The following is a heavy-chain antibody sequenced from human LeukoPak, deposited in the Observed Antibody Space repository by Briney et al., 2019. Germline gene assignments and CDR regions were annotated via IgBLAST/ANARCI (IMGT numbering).Heavy chain of an antibody. J-gene: IGHJ4*02. Sequence: PGGSLRLSCAASGFTFSSYEMNWVRQAPGKGLELVAYISSSGSTIYYADSVKGRFTISRDNAKNSLYLQMSSLRAEDTAVYYCTRGYDYVWGSYRKGFDYWGQGTLVTVSS. D-gene: IGHD3-16*02. V-gene: IGHV3-48*03. CDR2: ISSSGSTI. CDR3: TRGYDYVWGSYRKGFDY. CDR1: GFTFSSYE.